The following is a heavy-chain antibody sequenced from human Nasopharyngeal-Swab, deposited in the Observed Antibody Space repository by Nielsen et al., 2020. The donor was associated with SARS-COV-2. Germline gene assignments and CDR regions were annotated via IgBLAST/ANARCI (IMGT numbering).Heavy chain of an antibody. D-gene: IGHD2-21*02. CDR3: ARDPQRDYCGGDCSYFDY. J-gene: IGHJ4*02. CDR1: GFTFSSYS. CDR2: ISRSSSYI. Sequence: GESLKISCAASGFTFSSYSMNWVRQAPGKGLEWVSSISRSSSYIYYADSVKGRFTISRDNAKNSLYLQMNSLRAEDTAVYYCARDPQRDYCGGDCSYFDYWGQGTLVTVSS. V-gene: IGHV3-21*01.